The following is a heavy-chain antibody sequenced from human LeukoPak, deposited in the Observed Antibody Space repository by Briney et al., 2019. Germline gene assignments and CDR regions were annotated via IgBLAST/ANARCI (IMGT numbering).Heavy chain of an antibody. Sequence: SETLSLTCTVSGASISSHYWSWIRQSPGKGLVWIGYISDTGTTNYNPSLKSRATISVDTAKNQFSLSMRSVTAADTAVYFCARHEGIPAALFMLDVWGQGTTVIVSS. J-gene: IGHJ6*02. CDR3: ARHEGIPAALFMLDV. V-gene: IGHV4-59*08. CDR1: GASISSHY. CDR2: ISDTGTT. D-gene: IGHD2-2*01.